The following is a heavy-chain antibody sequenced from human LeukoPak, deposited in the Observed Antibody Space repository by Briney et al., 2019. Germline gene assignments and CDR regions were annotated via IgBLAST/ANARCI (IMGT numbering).Heavy chain of an antibody. CDR2: INWNGVST. CDR1: GFTFDDYG. CDR3: ARALSNYVDYHYYYYMDV. D-gene: IGHD4-11*01. Sequence: GGSLRLSCAASGFTFDDYGMSWVRQAPGKGLEWVSGINWNGVSTSYVDSVKGRFTISRDNAKNSLYLQMNSLGAEDTALYYCARALSNYVDYHYYYYMDVWGKGTTVTVSS. V-gene: IGHV3-20*04. J-gene: IGHJ6*03.